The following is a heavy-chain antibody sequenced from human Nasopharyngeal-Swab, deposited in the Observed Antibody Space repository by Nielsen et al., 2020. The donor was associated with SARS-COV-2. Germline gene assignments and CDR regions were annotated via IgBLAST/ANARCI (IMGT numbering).Heavy chain of an antibody. Sequence: ASVKVSCKASGFTFNQYYMHWVRQAPGQGLEWMGVITPSGGATNYARKFQGRVTMTRDPSTSTLYLDLSSLKSEDTAVYFCAREPGGIVAPGRHFDPWGQGTLVTVSS. CDR3: AREPGGIVAPGRHFDP. V-gene: IGHV1-46*02. CDR1: GFTFNQYY. CDR2: ITPSGGAT. J-gene: IGHJ5*02. D-gene: IGHD6-13*01.